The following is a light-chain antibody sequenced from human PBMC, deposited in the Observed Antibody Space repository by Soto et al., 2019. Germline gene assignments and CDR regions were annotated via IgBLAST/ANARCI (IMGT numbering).Light chain of an antibody. V-gene: IGKV1-5*03. CDR1: QTIISW. J-gene: IGKJ1*01. Sequence: DIQMTQSPSTLSGAVGDRFTITCRASQTIISWVAWYQQKPGKAPKLLIYKASTLKSGVPSRFSGSGSGTEVTLTISSLQPDDFATYYCQHYNRYSEAFGQGTKVELK. CDR2: KAS. CDR3: QHYNRYSEA.